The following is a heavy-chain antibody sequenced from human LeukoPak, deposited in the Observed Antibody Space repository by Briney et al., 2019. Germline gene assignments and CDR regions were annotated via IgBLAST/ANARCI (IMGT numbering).Heavy chain of an antibody. CDR2: IYSGGST. CDR3: ARANSNYILDNWFDP. J-gene: IGHJ5*02. D-gene: IGHD4-11*01. Sequence: GGSLRLSCAASGFTVSSNYMSWVRQAPGKGLEWVSVIYSGGSTYYADSVKDRFTISRDNSKNTLYLQMNSLRAEDTAVYYCARANSNYILDNWFDPWGQGTLVTVSS. CDR1: GFTVSSNY. V-gene: IGHV3-66*01.